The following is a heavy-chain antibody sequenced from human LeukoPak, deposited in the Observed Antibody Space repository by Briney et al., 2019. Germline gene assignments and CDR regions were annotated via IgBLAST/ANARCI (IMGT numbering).Heavy chain of an antibody. CDR2: VSLSGLT. V-gene: IGHV4-34*01. J-gene: IGHJ4*02. Sequence: SETLSLTCAVYGGSFSGYYWSWIRQPPGKGLEWIGEVSLSGLTNYNPSLSSRVIMALDTSKNHLSLNLTSVTAADTAVYYCSRENGAFSPFGYWGQGTLVTVPS. D-gene: IGHD2-8*01. CDR3: SRENGAFSPFGY. CDR1: GGSFSGYY.